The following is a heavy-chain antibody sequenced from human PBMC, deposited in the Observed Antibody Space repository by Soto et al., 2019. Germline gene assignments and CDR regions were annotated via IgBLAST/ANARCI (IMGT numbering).Heavy chain of an antibody. CDR2: IYYSGST. J-gene: IGHJ4*02. V-gene: IGHV4-59*08. Sequence: PSETLCLTCTVSGGSMSNYYWNWIRQPPGKGLEWIAYIYYSGSTNYNPSLKSRVTIAVDTSKNQFALRLSSVTAADMAAYYCAIHFRYCYERSGNYFPRWFDYWGPGALVTVSS. D-gene: IGHD3-22*01. CDR1: GGSMSNYY. CDR3: AIHFRYCYERSGNYFPRWFDY.